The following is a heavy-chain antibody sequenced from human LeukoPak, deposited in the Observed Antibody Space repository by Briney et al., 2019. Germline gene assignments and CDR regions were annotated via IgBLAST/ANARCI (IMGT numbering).Heavy chain of an antibody. CDR3: ARDTYYYDSSSYYLVYFDY. CDR1: GFTFSSYE. J-gene: IGHJ4*02. CDR2: ISSSGSTI. D-gene: IGHD3-22*01. V-gene: IGHV3-48*03. Sequence: GGSLRLSCAASGFTFSSYEMNWVRQAPGKGLEWVSYISSSGSTIYYADSVKGRFTISRDNAKNSLYLQMNSLRAEDTAVYYCARDTYYYDSSSYYLVYFDYWGQGTLVTVSS.